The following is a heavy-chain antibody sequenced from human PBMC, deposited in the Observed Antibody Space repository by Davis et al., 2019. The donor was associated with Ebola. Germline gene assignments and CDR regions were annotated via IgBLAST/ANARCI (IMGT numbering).Heavy chain of an antibody. J-gene: IGHJ4*02. Sequence: SETLSLTCTVSGCSITRYYWDWISQSPGQGPEWIWTIYYSGSSQYTPSLGSRVTISVDTSKSPFSLKLTSVTAADTAVYYCARRFGSWPNYFDYWGQGALVTVSS. CDR1: GCSITRYY. V-gene: IGHV4-59*08. CDR3: ARRFGSWPNYFDY. CDR2: IYYSGSS. D-gene: IGHD6-13*01.